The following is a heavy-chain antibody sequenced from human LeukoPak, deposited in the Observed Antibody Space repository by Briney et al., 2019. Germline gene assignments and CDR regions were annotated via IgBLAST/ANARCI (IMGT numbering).Heavy chain of an antibody. J-gene: IGHJ6*03. V-gene: IGHV3-30-3*02. D-gene: IGHD1-26*01. CDR3: AKKGGSIQGMDV. CDR2: ISYDGSNK. Sequence: GRSLRLSCAASGFTFSSYAMHWVRQAPGKGLEWVAVISYDGSNKYYADSVKGRFTISRDNSKNTLYLQMNSLRAEDTAVYYCAKKGGSIQGMDVWGKGTTVTVSS. CDR1: GFTFSSYA.